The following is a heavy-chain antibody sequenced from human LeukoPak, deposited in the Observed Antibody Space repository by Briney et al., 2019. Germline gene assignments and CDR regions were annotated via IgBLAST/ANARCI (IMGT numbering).Heavy chain of an antibody. CDR3: AGGRSLELLF. Sequence: SVKVSCKASGGTFSSYAINWVRQAPGQGLEWMGRIIPIFGTTNYAQKFQGRVTITTDESTSTTYMELNSLRSDDTAMYYCAGGRSLELLFWGQGTLVTVSS. D-gene: IGHD1-7*01. V-gene: IGHV1-69*05. CDR1: GGTFSSYA. CDR2: IIPIFGTT. J-gene: IGHJ4*02.